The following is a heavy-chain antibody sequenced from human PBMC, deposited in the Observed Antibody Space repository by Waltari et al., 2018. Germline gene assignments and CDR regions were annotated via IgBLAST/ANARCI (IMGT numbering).Heavy chain of an antibody. V-gene: IGHV3-15*01. CDR3: TTDPHYYRSGTSYYALDV. Sequence: EAQLLDSGGGLMKPGESLRLSCAASGFTFSNAWMGWVRQAPGKGLEWGGLIKRRLNCEKTDYDAPVRGRFTISRDKLKNILYLQMNSLKIEDTAIYFCTTDPHYYRSGTSYYALDVWGQGSMVTVSS. D-gene: IGHD3-10*01. CDR2: IKRRLNCEKT. J-gene: IGHJ3*01. CDR1: GFTFSNAW.